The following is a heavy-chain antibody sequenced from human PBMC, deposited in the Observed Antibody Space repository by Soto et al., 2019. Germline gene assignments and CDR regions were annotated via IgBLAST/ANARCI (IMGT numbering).Heavy chain of an antibody. D-gene: IGHD6-13*01. CDR2: ISYDGSNK. CDR1: EFTFSSYA. Sequence: PXESLRLSCAASEFTFSSYAIHWVRQAPGKGLEWVAVISYDGSNKSYAGSVKGRFTISRDNSKNTLYLQMNSLRAEDTAVYYCARDKLAATDYFDYWGQGTLVTVSS. V-gene: IGHV3-30-3*01. CDR3: ARDKLAATDYFDY. J-gene: IGHJ4*02.